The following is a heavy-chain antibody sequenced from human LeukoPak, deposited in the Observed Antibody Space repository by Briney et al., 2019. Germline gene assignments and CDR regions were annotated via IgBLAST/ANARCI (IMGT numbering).Heavy chain of an antibody. CDR1: GGSISSSSYY. CDR2: IYYSGST. D-gene: IGHD1-14*01. J-gene: IGHJ4*02. Sequence: SETLSLTCTVSGGSISSSSYYWGWIRQPPGKGLEWIGSIYYSGSTYYNPSLKSRVTISVDTSKNQFSLKLSSVTAADTAVYYCASQPSHDYWGQGTLVTVSS. V-gene: IGHV4-39*07. CDR3: ASQPSHDY.